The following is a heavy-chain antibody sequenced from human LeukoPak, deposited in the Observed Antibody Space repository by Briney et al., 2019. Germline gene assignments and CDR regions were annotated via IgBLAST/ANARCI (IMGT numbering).Heavy chain of an antibody. CDR2: IYYSGRT. CDR3: ARGDSTVTPKYFQY. V-gene: IGHV4-59*01. D-gene: IGHD4-23*01. CDR1: GGSISSYY. J-gene: IGHJ1*01. Sequence: SETLSLTCSVSGGSISSYYWSWIRQPPGKGLEWIGYIYYSGRTSYNPSLKSRVTISVDTSKNQFSLRLSSVTAADTAVYYCARGDSTVTPKYFQYWGQGTLVTVSS.